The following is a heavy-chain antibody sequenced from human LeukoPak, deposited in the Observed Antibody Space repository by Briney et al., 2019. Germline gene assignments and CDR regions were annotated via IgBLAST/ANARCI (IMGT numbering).Heavy chain of an antibody. D-gene: IGHD4-17*01. Sequence: ASVKVSCKASGYTFIDQYIHWVRQAPGQGPEWMGRINPKSDETIYAQKFQGRVTMTRNTSISTAYMELSSLRSEDTAVYYCARERGLRRTKGNWFDPWGQGTLVTVSS. CDR3: ARERGLRRTKGNWFDP. J-gene: IGHJ5*02. V-gene: IGHV1-8*02. CDR1: GYTFIDQY. CDR2: INPKSDET.